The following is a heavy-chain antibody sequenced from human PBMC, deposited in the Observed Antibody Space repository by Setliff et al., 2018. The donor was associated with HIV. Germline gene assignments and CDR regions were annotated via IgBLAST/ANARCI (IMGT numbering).Heavy chain of an antibody. CDR3: ARQWRDQYNSGVSTEYFQH. V-gene: IGHV1-69*02. J-gene: IGHJ1*01. D-gene: IGHD3-22*01. Sequence: RASVKVSCKASGGTFSYYTFTWVRQAPGQGLEWLGRIVPLLGVPDYAQKFQGRVTSTADRSTSTAYMELSSLRSEDTAVYYCARQWRDQYNSGVSTEYFQHWGLGTLVTVSS. CDR1: GGTFSYYT. CDR2: IVPLLGVP.